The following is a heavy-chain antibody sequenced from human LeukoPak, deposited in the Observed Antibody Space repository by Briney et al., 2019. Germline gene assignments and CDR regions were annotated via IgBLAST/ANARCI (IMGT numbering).Heavy chain of an antibody. Sequence: GGSLRLSCVASEFAFCDYAMSWVRQAPGKGPEWVSTISRNSATWYADSVMGRFTISRDNSKSTLYLQMNSLRGEDTALYYCADFGSGSYIFDYWGQGSLVTVSS. D-gene: IGHD3-10*01. CDR3: ADFGSGSYIFDY. CDR2: ISRNSAT. J-gene: IGHJ4*02. V-gene: IGHV3-23*01. CDR1: EFAFCDYA.